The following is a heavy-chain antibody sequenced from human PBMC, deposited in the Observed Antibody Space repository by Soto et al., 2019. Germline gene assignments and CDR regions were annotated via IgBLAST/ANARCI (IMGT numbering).Heavy chain of an antibody. V-gene: IGHV3-49*03. Sequence: GGSPRLSRSTSGFTLWGFAISWFRQGPRRGLEWVGFIRSKAYGGTTEYAASVKGRFTISRYDSKSIAYLQMNSLKTEDTAVYYCMRIDYYYYYGMDVWGQGTTVTVSS. CDR1: GFTLWGFA. J-gene: IGHJ6*02. CDR2: IRSKAYGGTT. D-gene: IGHD2-15*01. CDR3: MRIDYYYYYGMDV.